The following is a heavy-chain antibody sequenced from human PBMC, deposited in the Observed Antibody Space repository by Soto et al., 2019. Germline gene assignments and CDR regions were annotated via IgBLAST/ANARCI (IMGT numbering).Heavy chain of an antibody. J-gene: IGHJ6*02. CDR2: INHSGST. CDR1: GGSFSGYY. Sequence: SETLSLTCAVYGGSFSGYYWSWIRQPPGKGLEWIGEINHSGSTNYNPSLKSRVTISVDTSKNQFSLKLSSVTAADTAVYYCARVDGYNWNYVALLKTFYGMDVWGQGTTVTVSS. CDR3: ARVDGYNWNYVALLKTFYGMDV. D-gene: IGHD1-7*01. V-gene: IGHV4-34*01.